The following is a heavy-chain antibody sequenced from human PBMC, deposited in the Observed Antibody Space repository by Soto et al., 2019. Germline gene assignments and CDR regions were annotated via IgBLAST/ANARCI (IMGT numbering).Heavy chain of an antibody. V-gene: IGHV4-4*02. CDR1: GGSISSNNW. D-gene: IGHD2-2*02. Sequence: QVQLQASGPGLVKPSGTLSLTCAVSGGSISSNNWWSWVRQPPGKGLEWIGAIYHSGCTNYNPSLKSRVTIAADKSKNQVSRKLSYVTAADTAVYYCARRGAPGDDIVELPAAIHPPNGFSTYYGIYVWGPGTTVSVSS. J-gene: IGHJ6*02. CDR3: ARRGAPGDDIVELPAAIHPPNGFSTYYGIYV. CDR2: IYHSGCT.